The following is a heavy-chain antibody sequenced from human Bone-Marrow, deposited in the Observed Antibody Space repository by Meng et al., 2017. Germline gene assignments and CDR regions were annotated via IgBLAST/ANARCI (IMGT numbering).Heavy chain of an antibody. CDR3: VRDEKISLGKLFGDD. CDR2: IIPNSGDT. D-gene: IGHD2-21*01. CDR1: GYPFTAYY. V-gene: IGHV1-2*05. Sequence: ASVKVSCKPSGYPFTAYYIHWVRQAPGQGLEWMGHIIPNSGDTLYAPKFQGRVSMTADTSIGTAYVELSGLRSDDTDIYYCVRDEKISLGKLFGDDWGQGTLVTVSS. J-gene: IGHJ4*02.